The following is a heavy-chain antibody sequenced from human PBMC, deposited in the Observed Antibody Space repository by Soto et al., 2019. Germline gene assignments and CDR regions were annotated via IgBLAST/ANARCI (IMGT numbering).Heavy chain of an antibody. CDR2: IYSSVNT. CDR3: ARGPSGDKVDY. Sequence: QVQLQESGPGLVEPSQTLSLTCTVSGDSISNGYYTWSWIRQPPGKDLEWIWHIYSSVNTYSNPSLKSRVTLSADTSKNQCSLQLSSVTAADTAVYYCARGPSGDKVDYWGQGTLVTVSS. V-gene: IGHV4-30-4*01. D-gene: IGHD3-10*01. J-gene: IGHJ4*02. CDR1: GDSISNGYYT.